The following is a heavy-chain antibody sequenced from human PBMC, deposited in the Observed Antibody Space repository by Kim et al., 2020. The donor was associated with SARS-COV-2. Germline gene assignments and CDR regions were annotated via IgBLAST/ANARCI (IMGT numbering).Heavy chain of an antibody. CDR1: RLTLASYG. Sequence: GGSLRLSCAASRLTLASYGMGWVRQAPGKGLEWVSSISGSTGNTYYADSVKGRFTISRDNSENTLYLQMDSLRAEDTAMYYCAKAYGNIRHGVDVWGQGTTVTVSS. D-gene: IGHD2-21*01. CDR2: ISGSTGNT. J-gene: IGHJ6*02. CDR3: AKAYGNIRHGVDV. V-gene: IGHV3-23*01.